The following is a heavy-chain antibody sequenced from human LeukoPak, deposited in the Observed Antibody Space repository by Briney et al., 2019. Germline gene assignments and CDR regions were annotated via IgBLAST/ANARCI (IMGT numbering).Heavy chain of an antibody. Sequence: SETLSLTCTVSGYSISSDYYWGWIRQTPGKGLEWIGSVYHSGTTYHDPSLKSRVTMSVDTSKNQFSLTLTSVTAADTALYYCTRELAGTTVEDWGQGTLVTVSS. CDR3: TRELAGTTVED. CDR2: VYHSGTT. V-gene: IGHV4-38-2*02. J-gene: IGHJ4*02. CDR1: GYSISSDYY. D-gene: IGHD1-1*01.